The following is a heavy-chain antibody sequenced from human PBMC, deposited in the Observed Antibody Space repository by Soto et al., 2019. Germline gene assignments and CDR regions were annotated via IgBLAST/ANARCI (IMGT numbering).Heavy chain of an antibody. CDR3: SRQASDFWSGKPQYYMDV. J-gene: IGHJ6*03. D-gene: IGHD3-3*01. CDR1: GFTFSGSA. V-gene: IGHV3-73*01. Sequence: EVQLVESGGGLVQPGGSLKLSCAASGFTFSGSAMHWVRQASGKGLEWVGRIRSKPNNYATAYGASVKGRFTISRDDSTNTAYLQMNSLNTEDTAVYYGSRQASDFWSGKPQYYMDVWGKGTTVTVSS. CDR2: IRSKPNNYAT.